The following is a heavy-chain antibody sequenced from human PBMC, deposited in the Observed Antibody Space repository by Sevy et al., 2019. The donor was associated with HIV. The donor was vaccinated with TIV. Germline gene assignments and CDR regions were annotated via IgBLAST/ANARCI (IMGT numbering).Heavy chain of an antibody. CDR2: INSDSGVT. Sequence: ASVKVSCKASGYIFTDYYIHWVRQAPGQGLEWMAWINSDSGVTNYAQRFQGEVTVTRDTSLNTAYLDLSRLKSNDTAIYFCPRLTTKPTSDLYGMDVWGQGTTVTVSS. CDR3: PRLTTKPTSDLYGMDV. CDR1: GYIFTDYY. J-gene: IGHJ6*02. D-gene: IGHD4-17*01. V-gene: IGHV1-2*02.